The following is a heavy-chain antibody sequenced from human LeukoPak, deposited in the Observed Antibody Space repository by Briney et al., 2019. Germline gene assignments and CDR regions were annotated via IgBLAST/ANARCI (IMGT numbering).Heavy chain of an antibody. V-gene: IGHV3-48*02. Sequence: GGSLRLSCAASGFTFSTYSMNWVRPAAGKGLEWVSYISSSSSPIYYADSVKGRFTISRDNAKNSLYLQMNSLRDEDTAVYYCARAYSSGFDYWGQGTLVTVSS. J-gene: IGHJ4*02. CDR3: ARAYSSGFDY. CDR2: ISSSSSPI. CDR1: GFTFSTYS. D-gene: IGHD6-19*01.